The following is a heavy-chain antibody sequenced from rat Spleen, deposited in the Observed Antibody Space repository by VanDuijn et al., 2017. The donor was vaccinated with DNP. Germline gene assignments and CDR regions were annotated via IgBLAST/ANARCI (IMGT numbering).Heavy chain of an antibody. Sequence: EVQLVESGGGLVLPGRSQKLSCAASGFIFSDYYMAWVRQVPTKGLEWVASISISGVSTYYRDSVKGRFTVSRDNAKSTLYLQMNSQKSEDTATYYCARSTISGDDWFAYWGQGTLVTVSS. CDR3: ARSTISGDDWFAY. J-gene: IGHJ3*01. CDR2: ISISGVST. CDR1: GFIFSDYY. D-gene: IGHD1-1*01. V-gene: IGHV5-25*01.